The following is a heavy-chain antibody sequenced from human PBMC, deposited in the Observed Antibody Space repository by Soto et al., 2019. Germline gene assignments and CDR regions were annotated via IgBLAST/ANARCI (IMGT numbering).Heavy chain of an antibody. J-gene: IGHJ6*02. Sequence: QVQLVQSGAEVKKPGASVKVSCKSSGYTFTGHYMHWVRQAPGQGLEWMGWINPNSGATDYARKFQGWVTMTRDTSISTAYMELSRLRSDDTAVYYCARELRTSYHGLDVWGRGTTVTVS. CDR2: INPNSGAT. V-gene: IGHV1-2*04. CDR3: ARELRTSYHGLDV. D-gene: IGHD2-15*01. CDR1: GYTFTGHY.